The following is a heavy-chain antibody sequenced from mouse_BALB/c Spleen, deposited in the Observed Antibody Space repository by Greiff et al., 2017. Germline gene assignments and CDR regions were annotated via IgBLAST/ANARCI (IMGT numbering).Heavy chain of an antibody. Sequence: VQLQQSGAELARPGASVKLSCKASGYTFTSYWMQWVKQRPGQGLEWIGAIYPGDGDTRYTQKFKGKATLTADKSSSTAYMPLSSLASEDSAVYYFARRADYGPWFAFWGQGTLGTVSA. CDR1: GYTFTSYW. V-gene: IGHV1-87*01. D-gene: IGHD1-2*01. CDR2: IYPGDGDT. J-gene: IGHJ3*01. CDR3: ARRADYGPWFAF.